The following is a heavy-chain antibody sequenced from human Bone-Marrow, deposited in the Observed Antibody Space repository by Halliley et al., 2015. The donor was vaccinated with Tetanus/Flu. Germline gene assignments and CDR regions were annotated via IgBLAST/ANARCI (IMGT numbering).Heavy chain of an antibody. D-gene: IGHD3-10*01. CDR2: IVISDSYI. CDR3: ARFSGSYFPFDY. Sequence: LEWMGMIVISDSYIKYNPSIEGHVTISADKSIATAYLHWSSVKASDTAMYYCARFSGSYFPFDYWGQGTLLTVSS. V-gene: IGHV5-10-1*01. J-gene: IGHJ4*02.